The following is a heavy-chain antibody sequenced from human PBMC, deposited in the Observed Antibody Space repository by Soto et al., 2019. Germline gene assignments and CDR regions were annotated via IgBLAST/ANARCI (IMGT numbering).Heavy chain of an antibody. Sequence: GGSLRVSCAASGLTFSSYWRHWVRQAPGKGLVWVSRINSDGSSTSYADSVKGRFTISRDNAKNTLYLQMNSLRAEDTAVYYCAMEGDFWSGYPNYYYYYGMDVWGQGTTVTVSS. V-gene: IGHV3-74*01. CDR2: INSDGSST. D-gene: IGHD3-3*01. CDR1: GLTFSSYW. J-gene: IGHJ6*02. CDR3: AMEGDFWSGYPNYYYYYGMDV.